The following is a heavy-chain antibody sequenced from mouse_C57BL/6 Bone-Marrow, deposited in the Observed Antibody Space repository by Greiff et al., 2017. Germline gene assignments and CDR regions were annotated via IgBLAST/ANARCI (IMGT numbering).Heavy chain of an antibody. Sequence: VQLQQPGAELVMPGASVKLSCKASGYTFTRYWMHWVQQRPGPGLEWIGEIYPSDSYTNYNQKFKGKSTLTVDKSSSTAYVQLRSLPSEDSAVYYCARYDYWGRGTTLTVST. CDR2: IYPSDSYT. CDR1: GYTFTRYW. CDR3: ARYDY. V-gene: IGHV1-69*01. J-gene: IGHJ2*01.